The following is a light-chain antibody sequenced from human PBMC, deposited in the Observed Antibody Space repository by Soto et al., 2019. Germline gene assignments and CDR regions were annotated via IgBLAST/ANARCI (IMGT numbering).Light chain of an antibody. CDR2: DAS. J-gene: IGKJ1*01. V-gene: IGKV3-20*01. CDR3: QQYGRSPRT. CDR1: QSVSSY. Sequence: EIVLTQSPATLSLSPGERATLSCRASQSVSSYLAWYQQKPGQAPRLLIYDASSRATGIPDRFSGSGSGTDFTLTISRLGPEDFAVYYCQQYGRSPRTFGQGTKVDI.